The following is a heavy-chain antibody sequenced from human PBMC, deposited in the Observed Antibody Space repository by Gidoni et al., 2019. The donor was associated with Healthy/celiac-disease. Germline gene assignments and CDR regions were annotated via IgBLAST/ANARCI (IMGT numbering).Heavy chain of an antibody. V-gene: IGHV3-7*03. J-gene: IGHJ6*03. D-gene: IGHD2-15*01. CDR3: ARDSVFLVENYMDV. CDR2: GSEK. Sequence: GSEKYYVDSVKGRFTISRDNAKNSLYLQMNSLRAEDTAVYYCARDSVFLVENYMDVWGKGTTVTVSS.